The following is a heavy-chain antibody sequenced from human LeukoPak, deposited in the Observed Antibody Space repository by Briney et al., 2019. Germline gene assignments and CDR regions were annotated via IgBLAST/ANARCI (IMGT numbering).Heavy chain of an antibody. CDR2: ISAYNGNI. CDR1: GYTFTSYG. Sequence: GASVKVSCKASGYTFTSYGISWVRQAPGQGLEWMGWISAYNGNINYAQKFQGRVTMTRNTSISTAYMELSSLRSEDTAVYYCARGLHIQGIWFDPWGQGTLVTVSS. J-gene: IGHJ5*02. V-gene: IGHV1-18*01. CDR3: ARGLHIQGIWFDP.